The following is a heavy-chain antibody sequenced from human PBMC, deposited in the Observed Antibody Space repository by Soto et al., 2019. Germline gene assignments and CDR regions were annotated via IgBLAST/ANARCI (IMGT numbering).Heavy chain of an antibody. CDR3: AIITGPYGMDV. Sequence: ASVKVSCKVAGYTLTEISMHWVRQAPGKGLEWMGGFHPEDGETIYAQNFQGRVTMTEDTSTDTAYMELSSLRSEDTAVYYCAIITGPYGMDVWGQGTTVTVPS. CDR2: FHPEDGET. J-gene: IGHJ6*02. D-gene: IGHD3-10*01. CDR1: GYTLTEIS. V-gene: IGHV1-24*01.